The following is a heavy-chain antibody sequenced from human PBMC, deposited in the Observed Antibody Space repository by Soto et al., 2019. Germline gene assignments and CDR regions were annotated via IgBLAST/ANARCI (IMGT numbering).Heavy chain of an antibody. Sequence: ASVKVSCKASGGTFSSYAISWVRQAPGQGLEWMGWISAYNGNTNYAQKLQGRVTMTTDTSTSTAYMELRSLRSDDTAVYYCARDFPLRVGVVIANWFDPWGQGTLVTVSS. CDR1: GGTFSSYA. V-gene: IGHV1-18*01. D-gene: IGHD3-3*01. J-gene: IGHJ5*02. CDR3: ARDFPLRVGVVIANWFDP. CDR2: ISAYNGNT.